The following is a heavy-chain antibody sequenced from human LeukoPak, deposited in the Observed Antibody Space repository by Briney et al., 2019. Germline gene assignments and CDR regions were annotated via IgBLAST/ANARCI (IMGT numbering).Heavy chain of an antibody. D-gene: IGHD6-13*01. V-gene: IGHV3-48*04. J-gene: IGHJ4*02. CDR2: ISSSSSTI. Sequence: GGSLRLSCAASGFTFSSYSMNWLRQAPGKGLEWVSYISSSSSTIYYADSVKGRFTISRDNAKNSLYLQMNSLRAEDTAVYYCAAPAAAVTNYWGQGTLVTVSS. CDR3: AAPAAAVTNY. CDR1: GFTFSSYS.